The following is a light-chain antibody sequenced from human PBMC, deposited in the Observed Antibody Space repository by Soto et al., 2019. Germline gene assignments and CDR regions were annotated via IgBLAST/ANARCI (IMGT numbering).Light chain of an antibody. CDR3: DQRSNWPFT. J-gene: IGKJ4*01. V-gene: IGKV3-11*01. CDR1: QSVSNY. Sequence: IVLTQSPATLSLSPGERATLSCRASQSVSNYLAWYQQRPGQAPRLLIYDASNRATGIPDRVSGSGSGTDYSLTFSSLEPEEVRNYYWDQRSNWPFTFGGGTKV. CDR2: DAS.